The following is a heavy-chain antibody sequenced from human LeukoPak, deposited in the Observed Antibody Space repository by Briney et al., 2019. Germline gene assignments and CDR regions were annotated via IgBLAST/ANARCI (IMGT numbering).Heavy chain of an antibody. J-gene: IGHJ4*02. CDR1: GFTFSYYA. V-gene: IGHV3-23*01. CDR2: ISGSGGST. D-gene: IGHD5-12*01. Sequence: GGSLRLSCAASGFTFSYYAINWVRQAPGKGLEWVSTISGSGGSTYYADSVKGRFTIFRDNSKNTLYLQMNSLRAEDTAVYYCAKELERGYSGYGDFDYWGQGTLVTVSS. CDR3: AKELERGYSGYGDFDY.